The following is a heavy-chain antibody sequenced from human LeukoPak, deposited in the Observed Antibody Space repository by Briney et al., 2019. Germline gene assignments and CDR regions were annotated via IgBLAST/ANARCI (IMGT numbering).Heavy chain of an antibody. CDR2: IYPGDSET. J-gene: IGHJ6*03. D-gene: IGHD6-13*01. CDR3: ARHTAGGHYYYYYMDV. V-gene: IGHV5-51*01. Sequence: GQSLKISCKGSGYRFNSYWIGWVRQMPGKGPEWMGIIYPGDSETKYNPSFQGRVTISADKSVSTAYLQWSSLKASDTAIYYSARHTAGGHYYYYYMDVWGTGTPVTVSS. CDR1: GYRFNSYW.